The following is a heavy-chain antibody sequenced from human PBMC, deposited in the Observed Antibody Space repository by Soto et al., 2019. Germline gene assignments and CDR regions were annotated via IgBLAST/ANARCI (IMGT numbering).Heavy chain of an antibody. CDR1: GFTFDDYP. V-gene: IGHV3-9*01. D-gene: IGHD1-1*01. Sequence: PGGSLRLSCSASGFTFDDYPMHWVRQALGKGLEWVSGINWNSGAIAYAESVKGRFTISRDNAKNSLYLQMNSLRSDDTALYSCVKAMEENYQAGYFEYWGKGPLVTVSS. CDR2: INWNSGAI. J-gene: IGHJ4*02. CDR3: VKAMEENYQAGYFEY.